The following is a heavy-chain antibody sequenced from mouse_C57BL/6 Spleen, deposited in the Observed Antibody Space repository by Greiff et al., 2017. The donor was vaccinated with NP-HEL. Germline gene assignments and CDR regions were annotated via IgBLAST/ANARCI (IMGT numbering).Heavy chain of an antibody. CDR3: ARRVTAPYAMDY. V-gene: IGHV1-76*01. CDR2: IYPGSGNT. CDR1: GYTFTDYY. J-gene: IGHJ4*01. Sequence: QVQLQQSGAELVRPGASVKLSCKASGYTFTDYYINWVKQRPGQGLEWIARIYPGSGNTYYNEKFKGKATLTAEKSSSTAYMQLSSLTSEDSAVYFCARRVTAPYAMDYWGQGTSVTVSS. D-gene: IGHD2-5*01.